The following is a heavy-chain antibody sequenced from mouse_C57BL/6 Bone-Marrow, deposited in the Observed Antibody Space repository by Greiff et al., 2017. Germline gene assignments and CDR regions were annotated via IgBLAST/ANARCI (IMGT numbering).Heavy chain of an antibody. CDR1: GYSITSGYY. V-gene: IGHV3-6*01. CDR3: VGWLRVYFDY. CDR2: ISYDGSN. J-gene: IGHJ2*01. D-gene: IGHD2-2*01. Sequence: EVQRVESGPGLVKPSQSLSLTCSVTGYSITSGYYWNWIRQFPGNKLEWMGYISYDGSNNYNPSLKNRISITRDTSKNQFFLKLNSVTTEDTATYYCVGWLRVYFDYWGQGTTLTVSS.